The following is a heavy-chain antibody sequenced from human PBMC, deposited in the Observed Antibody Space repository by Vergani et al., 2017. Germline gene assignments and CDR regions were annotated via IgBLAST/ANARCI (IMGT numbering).Heavy chain of an antibody. CDR1: GGSISSYY. CDR3: ARLYDFWSGYYYYGMDV. D-gene: IGHD3-3*01. CDR2: IYYSGST. J-gene: IGHJ6*02. V-gene: IGHV4-59*01. Sequence: QVQLQESGPGLVKPSETLSLTCTVSGGSISSYYWSWIRQPPGKGLEWIGYIYYSGSTNYNPSLKSRVTISVATSKNQFSLKLSSVTAADPAVYYCARLYDFWSGYYYYGMDVWGQGTTVTVSS.